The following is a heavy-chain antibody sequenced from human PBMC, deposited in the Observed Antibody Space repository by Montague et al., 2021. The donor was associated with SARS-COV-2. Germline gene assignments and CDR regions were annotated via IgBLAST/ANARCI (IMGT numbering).Heavy chain of an antibody. V-gene: IGHV3-21*01. CDR1: GLTFNDYT. CDR2: ISSSSNYI. D-gene: IGHD2-8*01. J-gene: IGHJ6*02. Sequence: SLRLSCAASGLTFNDYTLNWVRQAPGKGLEWVSSISSSSNYIYYSDSAKGRFTISRDNAKNTLYLQMNSLRAEDTAVYFCAREREVGMLYYYYGMDVWGQGTTVTVSS. CDR3: AREREVGMLYYYYGMDV.